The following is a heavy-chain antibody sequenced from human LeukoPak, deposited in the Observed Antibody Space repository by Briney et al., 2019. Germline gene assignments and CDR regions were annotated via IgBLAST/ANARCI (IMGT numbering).Heavy chain of an antibody. CDR1: GFSFSSYE. J-gene: IGHJ4*02. CDR2: INTGGSTI. D-gene: IGHD2-21*02. Sequence: GGSLRLSCAASGFSFSSYEMSWVRQAPGKGLEWIPYINTGGSTIDYADSVKGRFTVSRDNAKNSLYLQMNSLRAEDTAVYYCARDRPLSTYCGGDCYYKRGDYWGQGTLVTVSS. CDR3: ARDRPLSTYCGGDCYYKRGDY. V-gene: IGHV3-48*03.